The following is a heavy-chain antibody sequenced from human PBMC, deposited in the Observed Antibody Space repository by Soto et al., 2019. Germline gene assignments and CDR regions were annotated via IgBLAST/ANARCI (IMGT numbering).Heavy chain of an antibody. J-gene: IGHJ6*02. Sequence: PGGSLRLSCAASGFTFSSYAMSWVRQAPGKGLEWVSAISGSGGSTYYADSVKGRFTISRDNSKNTLYLQMNSLRAEDMAVYYCAKGISGSYGDGMDVWGQGTTVTVSS. CDR1: GFTFSSYA. CDR3: AKGISGSYGDGMDV. V-gene: IGHV3-23*01. D-gene: IGHD1-26*01. CDR2: ISGSGGST.